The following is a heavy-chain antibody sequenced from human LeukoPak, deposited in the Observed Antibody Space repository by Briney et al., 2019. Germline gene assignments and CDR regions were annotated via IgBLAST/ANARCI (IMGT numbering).Heavy chain of an antibody. CDR1: GFTVSSNY. V-gene: IGHV3-66*01. Sequence: GRSLRRSCAASGFTVSSNYMSWVRQAQGKGLEWVSVIYSGGSTYYADSVKGRFTISRDNSKNTLYLQMNSLRAEDTAVYYCARGVGKWFDYWGQGTLVTVSS. D-gene: IGHD1-26*01. J-gene: IGHJ4*02. CDR2: IYSGGST. CDR3: ARGVGKWFDY.